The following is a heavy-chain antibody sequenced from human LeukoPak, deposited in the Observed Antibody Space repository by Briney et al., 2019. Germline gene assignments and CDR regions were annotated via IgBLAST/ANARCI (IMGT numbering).Heavy chain of an antibody. Sequence: GGSLRLSCAASGFAFNSYVMHWVRQAPGKGLEWVTVISNDGGNKHYADSVRGRFTLSRDNSKNTLYLQMNSLRAEDTAVYYCEKTRDFDWLFLSFDYWGQGTLVTVSS. CDR1: GFAFNSYV. CDR2: ISNDGGNK. D-gene: IGHD3-9*01. J-gene: IGHJ4*02. CDR3: EKTRDFDWLFLSFDY. V-gene: IGHV3-30-3*02.